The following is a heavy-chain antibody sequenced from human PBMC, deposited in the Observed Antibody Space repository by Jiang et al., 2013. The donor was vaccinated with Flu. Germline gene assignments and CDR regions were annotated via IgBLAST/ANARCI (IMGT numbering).Heavy chain of an antibody. CDR1: GGYINTYY. CDR2: IHHSGST. CDR3: ARLPLYYYGMDV. J-gene: IGHJ6*02. Sequence: TVSGGYINTYYWTWIRQPPGKRLEWIGYIHHSGSTNYSPSLKSRVTISLDTSNNQFSLKLSSVTAADTAVYYCARLPLYYYGMDVWGQGTAVTVSS. V-gene: IGHV4-59*08. D-gene: IGHD2/OR15-2a*01.